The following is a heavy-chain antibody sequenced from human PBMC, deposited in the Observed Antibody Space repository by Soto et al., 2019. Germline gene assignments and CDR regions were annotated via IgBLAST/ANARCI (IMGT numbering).Heavy chain of an antibody. CDR3: ASDRSSGYSYGYEMGFWFDR. D-gene: IGHD5-18*01. Sequence: QVQLVQSGAEVKKPGSSVKVSCKASGGTFSSYAISWVRQAPGQGLEWMGGIIPIFGTANYAQKFQGRVTITADESTSTAYMELSSLRSEDTAVYYCASDRSSGYSYGYEMGFWFDRWGQGTLVTVSS. V-gene: IGHV1-69*01. CDR2: IIPIFGTA. J-gene: IGHJ5*02. CDR1: GGTFSSYA.